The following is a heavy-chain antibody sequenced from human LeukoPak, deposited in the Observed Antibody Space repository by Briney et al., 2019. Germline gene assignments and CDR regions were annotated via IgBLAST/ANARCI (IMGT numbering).Heavy chain of an antibody. CDR2: IYYSGGT. CDR3: ASVGIAAAGMLGIYYFDY. J-gene: IGHJ4*02. V-gene: IGHV4-39*01. D-gene: IGHD6-13*01. Sequence: SETLSLTCTVSGGSISSSSYYWGWIRQPPGTGLEWIGSIYYSGGTYYNPSLKSRVTISVDTSKNQFSLKLSSVTAADTAVYYCASVGIAAAGMLGIYYFDYWGQGTLVTVSS. CDR1: GGSISSSSYY.